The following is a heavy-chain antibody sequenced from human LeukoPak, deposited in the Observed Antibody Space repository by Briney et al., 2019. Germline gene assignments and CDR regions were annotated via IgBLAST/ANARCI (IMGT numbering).Heavy chain of an antibody. Sequence: SETLSLTCTVSGGSISSHYWSWIRQPPGKGLEWIGYIYYSGSTNYNPSLKSRVTISVDTSKNQFSLKLSSVTAADTAVYYCARGVYDFWSGYYGYYFDYWGQGTLVTVSS. CDR2: IYYSGST. V-gene: IGHV4-59*11. J-gene: IGHJ4*02. CDR3: ARGVYDFWSGYYGYYFDY. D-gene: IGHD3-3*01. CDR1: GGSISSHY.